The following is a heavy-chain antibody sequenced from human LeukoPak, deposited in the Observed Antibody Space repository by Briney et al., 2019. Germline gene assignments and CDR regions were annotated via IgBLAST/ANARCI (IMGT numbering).Heavy chain of an antibody. CDR2: ISGSGGST. D-gene: IGHD4-23*01. J-gene: IGHJ4*02. CDR1: GFTFSSYA. V-gene: IGHV3-23*01. Sequence: GGSLRLACAAAGFTFSSYAMSWVRQAPGKGLEWVSAISGSGGSTYYADSVKGRFTISRDNSKNTLYLQMNSLRAEDTAVYYCAKRGGNYASYYFDYWGQGTLVTVSS. CDR3: AKRGGNYASYYFDY.